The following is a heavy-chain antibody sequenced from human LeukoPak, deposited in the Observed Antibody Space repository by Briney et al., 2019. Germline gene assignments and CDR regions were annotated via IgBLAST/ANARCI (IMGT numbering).Heavy chain of an antibody. CDR1: GGSISIYY. CDR3: VRDRELNY. CDR2: VYNSGST. V-gene: IGHV4-59*01. Sequence: SETLSLTCTVSGGSISIYYWSWVRQPPGKGLEWIGYVYNSGSTDYHPSLKSRPTISADTSKNQFSLKLSSVIAADTAVYYCVRDRELNYWGQGILVTVSS. D-gene: IGHD5-24*01. J-gene: IGHJ4*02.